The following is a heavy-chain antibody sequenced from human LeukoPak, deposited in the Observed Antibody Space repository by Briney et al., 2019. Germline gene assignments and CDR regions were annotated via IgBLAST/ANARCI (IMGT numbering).Heavy chain of an antibody. J-gene: IGHJ5*01. CDR1: GFTFSSYD. CDR2: ISGSGGST. Sequence: GGSLRLSCAASGFTFSSYDMRWVRQAPGKGLEWVSGISGSGGSTYYADSVKGRFTISRDNSKNTLYLQMNSLRAEDTAVYYCAKDPFDWFVYWGQGTLVTVSS. V-gene: IGHV3-23*01. CDR3: AKDPFDWFVY.